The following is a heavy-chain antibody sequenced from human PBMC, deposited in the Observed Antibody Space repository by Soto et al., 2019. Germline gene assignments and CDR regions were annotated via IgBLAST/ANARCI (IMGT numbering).Heavy chain of an antibody. CDR2: ISSSGDSA. CDR1: GFTFNGYD. Sequence: GGSLRLSCAANGFTFNGYDMSWVRQAPGKGLEWVSAISSSGDSAYYADSVKGRFTISRDNSKNTLYLQMNSLSADDTAFYYCARDHRFGGYSNYWGQGTLVTVSS. CDR3: ARDHRFGGYSNY. J-gene: IGHJ4*02. D-gene: IGHD2-15*01. V-gene: IGHV3-23*01.